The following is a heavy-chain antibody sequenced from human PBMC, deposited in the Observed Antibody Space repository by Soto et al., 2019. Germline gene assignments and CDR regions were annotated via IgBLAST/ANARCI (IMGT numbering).Heavy chain of an antibody. CDR3: ARASFPRIAARDAGIEY. J-gene: IGHJ4*02. V-gene: IGHV3-30-3*01. CDR2: ISYDGSNK. CDR1: GFTFSSYA. Sequence: QVQLVESGGGVVQPGRSLRLSCAASGFTFSSYAMHWVRQAPGKGLEWVAVISYDGSNKYYADSVKGRFTISRDNSKNTLYLQMNCLRAEDTAVYYCARASFPRIAARDAGIEYCGQGTLVTVSS. D-gene: IGHD6-6*01.